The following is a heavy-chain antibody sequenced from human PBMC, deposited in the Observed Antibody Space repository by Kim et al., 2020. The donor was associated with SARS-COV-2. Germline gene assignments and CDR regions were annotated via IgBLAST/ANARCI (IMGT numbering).Heavy chain of an antibody. J-gene: IGHJ4*02. CDR3: ARDGGGGNDGSIGLDY. CDR2: ISAYNGNT. V-gene: IGHV1-18*01. D-gene: IGHD1-1*01. CDR1: GYTFTSYG. Sequence: ASVKVSCKASGYTFTSYGISWVRQAPGQGLEWMGWISAYNGNTNYAQKLQGRVTMTTDTSTSTAYMELRSLRSDDTAVYYCARDGGGGNDGSIGLDYWGQGTLVTVSS.